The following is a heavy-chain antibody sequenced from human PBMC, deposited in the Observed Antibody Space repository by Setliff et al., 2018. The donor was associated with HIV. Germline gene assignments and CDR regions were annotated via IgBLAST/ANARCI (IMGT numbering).Heavy chain of an antibody. CDR3: PLFPPFDP. J-gene: IGHJ5*02. CDR1: GFTFSTYH. CDR2: IKSKSDGGTT. D-gene: IGHD3-3*01. Sequence: PGGSLRLSCEASGFTFSTYHMRWVRQAPGKGLEWVGLIKSKSDGGTTDYAASVKGRFNVSREDSENTVYLQLNSVKTEDTAVYYCPLFPPFDPWGQGTQVTVSS. V-gene: IGHV3-15*01.